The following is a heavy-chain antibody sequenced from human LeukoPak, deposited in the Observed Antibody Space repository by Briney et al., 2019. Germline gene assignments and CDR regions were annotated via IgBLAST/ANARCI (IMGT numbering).Heavy chain of an antibody. J-gene: IGHJ4*02. Sequence: GGSLRLSCAASGFTFSSYAMSWVRQAPGKGLEWVSVITGSGGFTQYADSVKGRFTISGDNSKNTVYLQMNSLRVEDTALYYCVRSLDYWGQGTLVTVSS. CDR3: VRSLDY. CDR2: ITGSGGFT. CDR1: GFTFSSYA. V-gene: IGHV3-23*01.